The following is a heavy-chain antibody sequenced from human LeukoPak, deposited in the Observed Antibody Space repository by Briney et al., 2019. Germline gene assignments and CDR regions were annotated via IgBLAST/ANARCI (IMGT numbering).Heavy chain of an antibody. V-gene: IGHV1-2*02. J-gene: IGHJ6*03. CDR1: GYTFTGYY. CDR3: ARSLPDYYYYMDV. CDR2: INPNSGGT. Sequence: GASVKVSCKASGYTFTGYYMHWVRQAPGQGLEWMGWINPNSGGTNYAQKFQGRVTMTRDTSISTAYMELSRLRSDDTAVYYCARSLPDYYYYMDVWGKGTTVTVSS.